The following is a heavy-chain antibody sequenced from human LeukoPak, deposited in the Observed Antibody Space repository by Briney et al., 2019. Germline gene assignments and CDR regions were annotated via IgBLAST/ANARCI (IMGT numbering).Heavy chain of an antibody. J-gene: IGHJ4*02. CDR2: INHSGRT. CDR1: GGSFSGYY. CDR3: ARGPPVDYYDGSGYYYFDY. D-gene: IGHD3-22*01. V-gene: IGHV4-34*01. Sequence: PSETLSLTCAVYGGSFSGYYWSWIRQAPGKGLEWIGEINHSGRTKYNPSLKSRVTISGDTSKNQFSLKLSSVTAADTAVYYCARGPPVDYYDGSGYYYFDYWGQGTLVTVSS.